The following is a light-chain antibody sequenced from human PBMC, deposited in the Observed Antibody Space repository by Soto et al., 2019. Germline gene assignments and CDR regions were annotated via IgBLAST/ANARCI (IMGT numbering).Light chain of an antibody. CDR3: QQNYITGWT. CDR2: GAS. CDR1: QTLRNDY. V-gene: IGKV3-20*01. J-gene: IGKJ1*01. Sequence: DIVLTQSSGSLYLCPGEGGSLXCRASQTLRNDYPAWYQRKPGQAPTLLHSGASTRAHGSPPRFSGSGSATDFTRTISSLQPEDFATYYGQQNYITGWTFGQGTKVDIK.